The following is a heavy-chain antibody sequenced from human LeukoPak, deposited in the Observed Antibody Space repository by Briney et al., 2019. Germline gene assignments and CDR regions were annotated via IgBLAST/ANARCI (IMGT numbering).Heavy chain of an antibody. V-gene: IGHV1-46*01. CDR2: ISPSGGST. Sequence: ASVKVSCKAFGYTFTSNYMHWVRQAPGQGPEWMGVISPSGGSTTYSQKFHGRVTLTRDMSTSTDYLELSSLRSEDTAVYYCARDNSARDEAWWFNPWGQGTLVTVPS. D-gene: IGHD5-24*01. CDR1: GYTFTSNY. J-gene: IGHJ5*02. CDR3: ARDNSARDEAWWFNP.